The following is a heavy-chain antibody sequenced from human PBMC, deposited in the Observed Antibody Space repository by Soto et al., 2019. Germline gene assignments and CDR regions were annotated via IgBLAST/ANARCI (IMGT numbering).Heavy chain of an antibody. CDR3: ARWNSGRYYYYGMDV. CDR2: IGTAGDT. D-gene: IGHD1-26*01. V-gene: IGHV3-13*01. J-gene: IGHJ6*02. Sequence: GGSLRLSCAASGFTFSSYDMHWVRQATGKGLEWVSAIGTAGDTYYPGSVKGRFTISRENAKNSLYLQMNSLRAEDTAVYYCARWNSGRYYYYGMDVWGQGTTVTVSS. CDR1: GFTFSSYD.